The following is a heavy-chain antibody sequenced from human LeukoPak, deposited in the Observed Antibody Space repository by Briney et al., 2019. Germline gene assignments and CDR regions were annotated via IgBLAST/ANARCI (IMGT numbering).Heavy chain of an antibody. V-gene: IGHV3-30*18. CDR3: AKDPSRRTMIVEDY. J-gene: IGHJ4*02. CDR1: GFTFSSYG. D-gene: IGHD3-22*01. Sequence: GRSLRLSCAASGFTFSSYGMHWVRQAPGKGLEWVAVISYDGSNKYYADSVKGRFTISRDNSNNTLNLQMNSLRAQDTAAYSCAKDPSRRTMIVEDYWGQGTLVTVSS. CDR2: ISYDGSNK.